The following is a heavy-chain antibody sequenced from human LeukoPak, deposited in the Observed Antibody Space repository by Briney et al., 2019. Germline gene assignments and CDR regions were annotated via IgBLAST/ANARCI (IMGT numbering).Heavy chain of an antibody. D-gene: IGHD1-1*01. J-gene: IGHJ4*02. CDR3: AKESGTFDY. CDR2: IRGDGVST. V-gene: IGHV3-43*02. Sequence: GGSLRLSCVASGLPIADFAMHWVRQAPGKGLEWVSLIRGDGVSTFYTDSVRGRFSISRDNTKNSLYLEMNSLRTEDTAMYYCAKESGTFDYWGQGTLVAVSS. CDR1: GLPIADFA.